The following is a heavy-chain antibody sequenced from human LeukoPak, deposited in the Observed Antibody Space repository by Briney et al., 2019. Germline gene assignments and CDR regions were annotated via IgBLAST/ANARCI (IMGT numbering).Heavy chain of an antibody. Sequence: SVKVSCKASGGTFSSYAISWVRQAPGQGLEGMGGIIPIFGTANYAQKFQGRVTITTDESTSTAYTELTSLRSEDTAVYYCARDRIAAHLGNNWFDPWGQGTLVTVSS. J-gene: IGHJ5*02. CDR3: ARDRIAAHLGNNWFDP. CDR1: GGTFSSYA. CDR2: IIPIFGTA. D-gene: IGHD6-13*01. V-gene: IGHV1-69*05.